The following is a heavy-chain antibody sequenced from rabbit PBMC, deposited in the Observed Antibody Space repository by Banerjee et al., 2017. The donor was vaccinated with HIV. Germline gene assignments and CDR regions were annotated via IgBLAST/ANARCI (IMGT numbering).Heavy chain of an antibody. Sequence: QEQLVESGGGLVQPGGSLKLSCKASGFDFSSYGVSWVRQAPGKGLEWIGYIDPIFTSAYYASWVNGRFSISKTSSTTVTLQMTSLTAADTATYFCARNGGGPGYGTFDLWGPGTLVTV. CDR2: IDPIFTSA. V-gene: IGHV1S39*01. CDR3: ARNGGGPGYGTFDL. D-gene: IGHD7-1*01. J-gene: IGHJ4*01. CDR1: GFDFSSYG.